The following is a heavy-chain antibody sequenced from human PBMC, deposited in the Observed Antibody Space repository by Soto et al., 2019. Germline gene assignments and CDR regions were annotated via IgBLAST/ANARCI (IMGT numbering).Heavy chain of an antibody. D-gene: IGHD5-12*01. CDR3: AREGVEMATTRDYYYYYGMDV. J-gene: IGHJ6*02. CDR1: GFTVSSNY. V-gene: IGHV3-53*01. CDR2: IYSGGST. Sequence: GGSLRLSCAASGFTVSSNYMSWVRQAPGKGLEWVSVIYSGGSTYYADSVKGRFTISRDNSKNTLYLQMNSLRAEDTAVYYCAREGVEMATTRDYYYYYGMDVWGQGTTVTVSS.